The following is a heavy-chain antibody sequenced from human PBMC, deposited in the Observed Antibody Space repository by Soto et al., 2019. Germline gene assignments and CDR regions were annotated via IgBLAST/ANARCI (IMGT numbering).Heavy chain of an antibody. J-gene: IGHJ1*01. CDR1: GFIFTDWF. Sequence: HLAQSGPEVKRPGASVKISCKASGFIFTDWFMHWVRQAPGQGPEWMGIINTSGGNSIYSQKFQDRGTMTSDTSKSTLYLELTSLTSADTAVYYCAKEGSIPGEVDAWGQGPLVTVSS. CDR3: AKEGSIPGEVDA. D-gene: IGHD2-21*01. V-gene: IGHV1-46*01. CDR2: INTSGGNS.